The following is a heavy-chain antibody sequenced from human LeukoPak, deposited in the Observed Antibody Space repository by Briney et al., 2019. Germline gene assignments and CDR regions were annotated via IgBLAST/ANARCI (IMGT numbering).Heavy chain of an antibody. CDR2: IYHSGST. J-gene: IGHJ4*02. CDR3: AVGSYDSSGYYFPFDY. Sequence: PSETLSLTCTVSGYSISSGYYWGWIRQPPGKGLEWIGSIYHSGSTYYNPSLKSRVTISVDTSKNQFSLKLSSVTAADTAVYYCAVGSYDSSGYYFPFDYWGQGTLVTVSS. D-gene: IGHD3-22*01. V-gene: IGHV4-38-2*02. CDR1: GYSISSGYY.